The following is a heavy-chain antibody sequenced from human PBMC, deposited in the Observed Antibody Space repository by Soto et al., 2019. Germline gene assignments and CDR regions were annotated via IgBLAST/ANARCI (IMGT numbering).Heavy chain of an antibody. CDR3: AREGLGAHEDY. J-gene: IGHJ4*02. CDR1: GGSISSYY. D-gene: IGHD3-22*01. Sequence: SETLSLTCTVSGGSISSYYWSWIRQPPGKGPEWIGYIYYSGCTNYNPSLKSRVTISVDTSKNEFSLKLSSVTAADTAVHYCAREGLGAHEDYWGQGTQVTVSS. CDR2: IYYSGCT. V-gene: IGHV4-59*01.